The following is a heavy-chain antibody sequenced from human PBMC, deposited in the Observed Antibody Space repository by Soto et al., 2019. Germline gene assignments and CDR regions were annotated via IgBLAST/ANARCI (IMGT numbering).Heavy chain of an antibody. Sequence: VQLLESGGDLVQPGGSLRLSCVASGLILNNYAMSWVRQAPGKGLEWVSTIGGTDGDSDGVPWSEDSVKGRFTISRDSSANTLFLHMDNLRAEDSALYYCVKRGRNWGAFDFWGQGTAVVVSS. CDR1: GLILNNYA. D-gene: IGHD7-27*01. V-gene: IGHV3-23*01. J-gene: IGHJ3*01. CDR3: VKRGRNWGAFDF. CDR2: IGGTDGDSDGVP.